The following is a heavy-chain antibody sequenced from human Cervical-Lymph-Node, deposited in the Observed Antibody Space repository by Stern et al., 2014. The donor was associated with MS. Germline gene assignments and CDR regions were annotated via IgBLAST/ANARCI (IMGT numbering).Heavy chain of an antibody. CDR2: MSFVGGNK. V-gene: IGHV3-30*03. Sequence: VQLVQSGGGVVQPGRALTLSCAASGFSLSNSGMHWVRQAPGKWLEWVAVMSFVGGNKKYGDSVKGRFSISRDMANNTLFLQMNSLRPEDTAVYYCMGVGDAMHVWGQGTTVIVSS. J-gene: IGHJ6*02. CDR1: GFSLSNSG. CDR3: MGVGDAMHV.